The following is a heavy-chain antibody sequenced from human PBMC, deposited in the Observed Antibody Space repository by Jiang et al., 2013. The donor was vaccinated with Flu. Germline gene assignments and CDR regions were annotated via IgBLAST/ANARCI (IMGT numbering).Heavy chain of an antibody. D-gene: IGHD3-16*01. CDR3: ARGFGTSRPIDY. J-gene: IGHJ4*02. Sequence: YSFSAYSMHWVRQAPGQRLEWMGWINAGNDNTKYSQNFQGRVTIIRDTSASIVYMELSSLRSEDTAVYFCARGFGTSRPIDYWGQGTLVTVSS. V-gene: IGHV1-3*01. CDR1: YSFSAYS. CDR2: INAGNDNT.